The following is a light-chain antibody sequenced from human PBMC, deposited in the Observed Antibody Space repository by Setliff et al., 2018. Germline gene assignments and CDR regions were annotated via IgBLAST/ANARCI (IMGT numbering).Light chain of an antibody. CDR3: CSYAGSYTLV. CDR1: SSDFAAYDY. V-gene: IGLV2-11*01. J-gene: IGLJ3*02. CDR2: DVT. Sequence: QSVLTQPRSVSGSPGQSVTISCTGTSSDFAAYDYVSWYQQHPGKAPKLMIYDVTKRPSGVPDRFSGSKSGNTAFLAISGLQAEDEAVYHCCSYAGSYTLVFGGGTKVTVL.